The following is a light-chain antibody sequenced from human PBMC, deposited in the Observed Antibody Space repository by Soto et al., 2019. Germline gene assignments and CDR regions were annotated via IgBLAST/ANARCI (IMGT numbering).Light chain of an antibody. V-gene: IGKV3-11*01. CDR1: DSVSRY. CDR2: DAS. CDR3: WQRSNWPST. Sequence: EIVLTQSPATLSLSPGNRATLSCRASDSVSRYLAWYQQKPGQAPRLLIYDASNRATGIPARFSGSGSATDFSLPSTSLEPEDFSVYYCWQRSNWPSTFGGGTKVEIK. J-gene: IGKJ4*01.